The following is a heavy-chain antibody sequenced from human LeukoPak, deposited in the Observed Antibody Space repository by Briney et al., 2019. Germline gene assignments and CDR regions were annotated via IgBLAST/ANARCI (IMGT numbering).Heavy chain of an antibody. CDR2: INHSGST. Sequence: GSLRLSCAASGFTFDDYAMSWIRQPPGKGLESIGEINHSGSTNYNPSLKSRVTISVDTSKNQFSLKLSSVTAADTAVYYCARRVVIIRWFDPWGQGTLVTVSS. D-gene: IGHD3-3*01. CDR1: GFTFDDYA. CDR3: ARRVVIIRWFDP. V-gene: IGHV4-34*01. J-gene: IGHJ5*02.